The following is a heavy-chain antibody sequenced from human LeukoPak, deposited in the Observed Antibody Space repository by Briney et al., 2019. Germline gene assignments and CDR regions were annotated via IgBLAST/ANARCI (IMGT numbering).Heavy chain of an antibody. D-gene: IGHD3-10*01. V-gene: IGHV1-46*01. CDR2: INPSGGST. CDR3: ARASGSNNFYFDY. J-gene: IGHJ4*02. CDR1: GYTFTSYY. Sequence: GASVKVSCKASGYTFTSYYMHWVRQAPGQGLEWMGIINPSGGSTRYAQKFQGRVTMTRDTSTSTVYMDLSILRSEDTAVYYCARASGSNNFYFDYWGQGTLVTVFS.